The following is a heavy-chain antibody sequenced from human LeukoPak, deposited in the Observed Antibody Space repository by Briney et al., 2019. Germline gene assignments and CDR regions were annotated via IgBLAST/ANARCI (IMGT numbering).Heavy chain of an antibody. J-gene: IGHJ3*02. Sequence: SGGSLRLSCAASGFTFSSYSMNWVRQAPGKGLEWVSSISSSSSYIYYADSVKGRFTISRDNAKNSLYLQMNSLRAEDTAVYYCARDARADYAFDIWGQGTMVTVSS. D-gene: IGHD2-21*01. CDR3: ARDARADYAFDI. V-gene: IGHV3-21*01. CDR2: ISSSSSYI. CDR1: GFTFSSYS.